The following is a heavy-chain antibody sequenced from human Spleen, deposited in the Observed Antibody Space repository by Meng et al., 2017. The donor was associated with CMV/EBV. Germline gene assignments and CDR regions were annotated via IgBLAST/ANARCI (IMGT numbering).Heavy chain of an antibody. CDR1: GFDFTSYW. CDR2: IYVGDSDA. CDR3: ARPEDTAVYYCAKVHVDMATVTFGGFDY. Sequence: KVSCKGSGFDFTSYWIGWVRQMHGKGLEWMGIIYVGDSDARYSPSFQGQVTIPADKSISTVYLQWSSLKASDTAMYYCARPEDTAVYYCAKVHVDMATVTFGGFDYWGQGALVTVSS. D-gene: IGHD3-16*01. J-gene: IGHJ4*02. V-gene: IGHV5-51*01.